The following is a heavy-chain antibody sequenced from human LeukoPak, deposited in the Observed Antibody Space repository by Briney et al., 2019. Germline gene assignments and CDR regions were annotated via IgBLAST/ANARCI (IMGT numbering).Heavy chain of an antibody. J-gene: IGHJ4*02. Sequence: PGGSLRLSCAASGFSLSSHSMNWVRQAPGKGLEWVSSISSSSSYIYYAESVKGRVTVSRDNAKKSLFLQMNSLRAEDTAVYYCVRDYENLTGSKTRFHYWGQGTLVTVSS. D-gene: IGHD3-9*01. CDR1: GFSLSSHS. V-gene: IGHV3-21*01. CDR2: ISSSSSYI. CDR3: VRDYENLTGSKTRFHY.